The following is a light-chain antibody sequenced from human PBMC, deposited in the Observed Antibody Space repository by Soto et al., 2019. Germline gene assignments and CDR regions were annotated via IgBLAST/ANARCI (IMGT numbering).Light chain of an antibody. CDR2: DAP. V-gene: IGKV1-5*01. CDR1: QTISWR. CDR3: LQYLTYPWT. J-gene: IGKJ1*01. Sequence: DTQMTQSPSTLSASVGDRATITCRASQTISWRLAWYQQKPGKAPNLLIYDAPTLERGVPSTFNGNGSGTEFALTVSSLHPDDFATYYCLQYLTYPWTFGQGSKVDIK.